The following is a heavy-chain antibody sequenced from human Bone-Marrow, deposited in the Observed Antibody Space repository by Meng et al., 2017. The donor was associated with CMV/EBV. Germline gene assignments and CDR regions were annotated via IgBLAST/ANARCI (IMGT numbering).Heavy chain of an antibody. V-gene: IGHV3-53*01. D-gene: IGHD6-19*01. Sequence: LSCAASGFIVRSNYMSWVRQAPGKGLEWVSLIYSGGSTYYADTVKGRFTISRDNSKNTLYLQINSLRAEDTAVYYCARHILVAGYFDYWGQGILVTVSS. CDR3: ARHILVAGYFDY. CDR1: GFIVRSNY. J-gene: IGHJ4*02. CDR2: IYSGGST.